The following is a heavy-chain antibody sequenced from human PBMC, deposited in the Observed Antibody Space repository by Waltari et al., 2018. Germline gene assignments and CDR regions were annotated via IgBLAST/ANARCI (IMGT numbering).Heavy chain of an antibody. J-gene: IGHJ4*02. CDR2: INHSGST. CDR1: GGSFSGYY. D-gene: IGHD1-26*01. V-gene: IGHV4-34*01. Sequence: QVQLQQWGAGLLKPSETLSLTCAVYGGSFSGYYWSWIRQPPGKGLEWIGEINHSGSTNYNPSLKSRVTISVDTSKNQFSLKLSSVTAADTAVYYCATDRDGSYYFDYWGQGTLVTVSS. CDR3: ATDRDGSYYFDY.